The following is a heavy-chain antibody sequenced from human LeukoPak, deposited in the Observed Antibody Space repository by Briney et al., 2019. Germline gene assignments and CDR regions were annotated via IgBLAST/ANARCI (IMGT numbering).Heavy chain of an antibody. D-gene: IGHD2-15*01. V-gene: IGHV3-23*01. Sequence: GGSLRLSCAASGFTFSSYAMSWVRQAPGKGLAWGSAISGSGGSTYYADSVKGRFTISRDNSKNTLYLQMNSLRAEDTAVYYCAKGVVAATRTSGMDVWGQGTTVTVSS. CDR2: ISGSGGST. J-gene: IGHJ6*02. CDR1: GFTFSSYA. CDR3: AKGVVAATRTSGMDV.